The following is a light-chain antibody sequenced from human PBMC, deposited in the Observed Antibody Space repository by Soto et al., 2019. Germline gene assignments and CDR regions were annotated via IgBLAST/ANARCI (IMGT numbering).Light chain of an antibody. CDR2: GAS. CDR3: QQRSNWPPIT. V-gene: IGKV3-11*01. J-gene: IGKJ5*01. CDR1: QSVSNNY. Sequence: TVSTQSPRTLSLSPGETATLSCKASQSVSNNYLAWYQQKPGQAPRLLIYGASNRATGIPDRFSGSGSGTDFTLTISSLEPEDFAVYYCQQRSNWPPITFGQGTRLEI.